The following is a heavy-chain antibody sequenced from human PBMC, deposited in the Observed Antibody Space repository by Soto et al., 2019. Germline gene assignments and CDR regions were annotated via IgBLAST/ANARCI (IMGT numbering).Heavy chain of an antibody. Sequence: EVQLLESGGHLVQSGGSLRLSCAASVFTFSNYAMSWVRQAPGKGLEWVSVISGSGDTTYYADFVKGRFTISRDNSKNTLYLQMNSLRAEDTAVYYCANWGSSGYYSTSDYWGQGILVTVSS. D-gene: IGHD3-22*01. CDR3: ANWGSSGYYSTSDY. CDR2: ISGSGDTT. V-gene: IGHV3-23*01. CDR1: VFTFSNYA. J-gene: IGHJ4*02.